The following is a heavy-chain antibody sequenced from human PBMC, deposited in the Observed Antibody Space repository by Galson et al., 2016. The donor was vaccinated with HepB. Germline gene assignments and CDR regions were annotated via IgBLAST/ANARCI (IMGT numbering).Heavy chain of an antibody. J-gene: IGHJ5*02. D-gene: IGHD2-2*01. CDR3: ARGRDIVVVPAAIGFDP. Sequence: SCKASGYTFTSYDINWVRQATGQGLEWMGWMNPNSGNTGYAQKFQGRVTMTRNTSISTAYMELSSLRSEDTAVYYCARGRDIVVVPAAIGFDPWGQGTLVTVSS. CDR2: MNPNSGNT. CDR1: GYTFTSYD. V-gene: IGHV1-8*01.